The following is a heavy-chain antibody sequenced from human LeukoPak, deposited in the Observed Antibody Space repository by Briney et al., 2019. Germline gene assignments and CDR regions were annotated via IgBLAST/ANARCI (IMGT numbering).Heavy chain of an antibody. Sequence: SVTVSCKASGGIFSSYAISWVRQAPGQGLEWMGGIIPIFGTPNYAQKFQGRVTITADESTSTAYMELSSLRSEDTAVYYCARVVLGRRWLQSSYYYGMDVWGQGTTVTVSS. CDR3: ARVVLGRRWLQSSYYYGMDV. V-gene: IGHV1-69*13. CDR1: GGIFSSYA. D-gene: IGHD5-24*01. J-gene: IGHJ6*02. CDR2: IIPIFGTP.